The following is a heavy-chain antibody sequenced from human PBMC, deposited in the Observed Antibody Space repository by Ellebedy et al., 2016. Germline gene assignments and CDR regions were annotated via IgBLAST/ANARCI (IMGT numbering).Heavy chain of an antibody. J-gene: IGHJ6*02. V-gene: IGHV3-21*04. CDR2: ITSSGSYI. Sequence: GESLKISXAVSGFTFSSHWMHWVRQAPGKGLEWVASITSSGSYIYYADSVKGRFTISRDSAKNSQYLQMNSLRAEDTALYYCARDGLRGYDVDVWGQGTTVTVSS. CDR1: GFTFSSHW. D-gene: IGHD6-19*01. CDR3: ARDGLRGYDVDV.